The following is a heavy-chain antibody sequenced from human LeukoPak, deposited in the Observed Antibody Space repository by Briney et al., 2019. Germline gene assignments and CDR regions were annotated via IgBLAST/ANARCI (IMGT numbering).Heavy chain of an antibody. D-gene: IGHD2-15*01. CDR1: GGTFSNYA. J-gene: IGHJ6*03. CDR3: ARALRVQHSWDIVVVVAATRRGNYYYYMDV. V-gene: IGHV1-8*02. Sequence: ASVKVSCKASGGTFSNYAISWVRQATGQGLEWMGWMNPNSGNTGYAQKFQGRVTMTRNTSISTAYMELSSLRSEDTAVYYCARALRVQHSWDIVVVVAATRRGNYYYYMDVWGKGTTVTISS. CDR2: MNPNSGNT.